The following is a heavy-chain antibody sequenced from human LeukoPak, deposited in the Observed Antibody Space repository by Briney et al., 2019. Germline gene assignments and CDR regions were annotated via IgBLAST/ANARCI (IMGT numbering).Heavy chain of an antibody. CDR1: GGSISSSSYY. J-gene: IGHJ5*02. D-gene: IGHD2-2*01. V-gene: IGHV4-39*01. CDR3: ARRGYCSSTSCYEYWFDP. Sequence: ASETLSLTCTVSGGSISSSSYYWGWIRQPPGKGLEWIGIIYYSGSTYYNPSLKSRLTISVDTSKNQFSLKLSSVTATDTAVYYYARRGYCSSTSCYEYWFDPWGQGTLVTVSS. CDR2: IYYSGST.